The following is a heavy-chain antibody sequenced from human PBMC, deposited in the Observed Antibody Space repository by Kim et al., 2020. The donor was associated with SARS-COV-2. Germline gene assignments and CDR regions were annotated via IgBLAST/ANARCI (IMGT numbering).Heavy chain of an antibody. V-gene: IGHV3-48*02. J-gene: IGHJ6*02. D-gene: IGHD2-2*01. Sequence: YADSGTGRFTISRDNAENSLFLQRNSLRDEDTAVYYCVSVTCSTSCYQMGHWGQGTTVTVSS. CDR3: VSVTCSTSCYQMGH.